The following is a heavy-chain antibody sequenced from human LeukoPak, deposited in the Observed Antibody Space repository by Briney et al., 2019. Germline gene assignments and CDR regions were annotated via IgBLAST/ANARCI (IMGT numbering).Heavy chain of an antibody. V-gene: IGHV3-74*01. Sequence: GGSLRLSCAASGFTFSSYWMHWVRQAPGKGLVWVSRINTDGSSTYYADSVKGRFTISRDNSKNTLYLQMNSLRAEDTAVYYCATLSVGYMDVWGKGTTVTVSS. CDR2: INTDGSST. D-gene: IGHD1-26*01. CDR3: ATLSVGYMDV. J-gene: IGHJ6*03. CDR1: GFTFSSYW.